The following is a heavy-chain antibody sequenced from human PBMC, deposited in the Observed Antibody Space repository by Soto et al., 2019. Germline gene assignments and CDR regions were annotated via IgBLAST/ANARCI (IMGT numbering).Heavy chain of an antibody. CDR1: GFTFSSYA. D-gene: IGHD4-17*01. Sequence: QVQLVESGGGVVQPGRSLRLSCAASGFTFSSYAMHWVRQAPGKGLEWVAVISYDGSNKYYADSVKGRFTISRDNSKNTLYLQMNSLRAEDTAVYYCARRSDYPNYFDYWGQGTLVTVSS. J-gene: IGHJ4*02. CDR2: ISYDGSNK. CDR3: ARRSDYPNYFDY. V-gene: IGHV3-30-3*01.